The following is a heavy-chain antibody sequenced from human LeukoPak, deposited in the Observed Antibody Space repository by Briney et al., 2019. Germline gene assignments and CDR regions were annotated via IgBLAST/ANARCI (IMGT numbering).Heavy chain of an antibody. J-gene: IGHJ5*02. CDR2: INHSGST. V-gene: IGHV4-34*01. D-gene: IGHD2-2*01. CDR3: ARGGDCSSTSCFDWFDP. Sequence: SETLSLTCAVYGGSLSGYYWSWIRQPPGKGLEWIGEINHSGSTNYNPSLKSRVTISVDTSKNQFSLKLSSVTAADTAVYYCARGGDCSSTSCFDWFDPWGQGTLVTVSS. CDR1: GGSLSGYY.